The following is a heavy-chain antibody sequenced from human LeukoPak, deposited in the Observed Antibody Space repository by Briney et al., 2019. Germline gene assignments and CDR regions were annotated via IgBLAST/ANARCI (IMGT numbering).Heavy chain of an antibody. V-gene: IGHV3-7*01. CDR1: GFTFSSYW. CDR2: IKQDGSEK. J-gene: IGHJ6*02. CDR3: ASNIWFGELSLNGMDV. D-gene: IGHD3-10*01. Sequence: GGSLRLSCAASGFTFSSYWMSWVRQVPGKGLEWVANIKQDGSEKYYVDSVKGRFTISRDNAKNSLYLQMNSLRAEDTAVYYCASNIWFGELSLNGMDVWGQGTLVTVSS.